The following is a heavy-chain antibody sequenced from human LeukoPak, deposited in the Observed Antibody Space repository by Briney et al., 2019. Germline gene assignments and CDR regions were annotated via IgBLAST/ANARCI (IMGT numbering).Heavy chain of an antibody. CDR2: MNPNSGNT. J-gene: IGHJ4*02. CDR3: ARVLFLGSSSSPGY. D-gene: IGHD6-6*01. Sequence: GASVKVSCKASGYTFTGYYMHWVRQAPGQGLEWMGWMNPNSGNTGYAQKFQGRVTMTRNTSISTAYMELSSLRSEDTAVYYCARVLFLGSSSSPGYWGQGTLVTVSS. CDR1: GYTFTGYY. V-gene: IGHV1-8*02.